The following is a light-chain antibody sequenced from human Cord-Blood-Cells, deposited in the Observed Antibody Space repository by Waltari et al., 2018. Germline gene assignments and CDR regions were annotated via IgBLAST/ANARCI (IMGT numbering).Light chain of an antibody. J-gene: IGKJ1*01. Sequence: EIVMTQSPATLSVSPGERATLSCRASQSVSSNLAWYQQNPGQAPRLLLYGASTRATGIAARFSGSGSGREFTLTISSRQSEDVAVYYCQQYNNWAPWTFGQGTKVEIK. V-gene: IGKV3-15*01. CDR2: GAS. CDR1: QSVSSN. CDR3: QQYNNWAPWT.